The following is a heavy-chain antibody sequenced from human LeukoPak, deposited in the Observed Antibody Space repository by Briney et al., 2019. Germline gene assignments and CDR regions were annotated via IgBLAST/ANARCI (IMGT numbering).Heavy chain of an antibody. CDR1: AFSFSSYS. D-gene: IGHD1-26*01. Sequence: GGCRRLSCAASAFSFSSYSMNWVSQAPGKVLEWVSSISSSSSSIYYAETAKGRFTISRDNAKNSLYLQMNTLRADDTAVYYCASNVVGAPGYWGQGTLVTVSS. CDR3: ASNVVGAPGY. J-gene: IGHJ4*02. V-gene: IGHV3-21*06. CDR2: ISSSSSSI.